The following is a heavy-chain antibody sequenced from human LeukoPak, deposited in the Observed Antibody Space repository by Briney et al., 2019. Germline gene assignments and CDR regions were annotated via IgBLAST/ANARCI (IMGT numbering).Heavy chain of an antibody. V-gene: IGHV3-7*05. CDR3: AGDNWGTPTGVDGFDI. D-gene: IGHD7-27*01. Sequence: GGSLRLSCAASGFTFTAYWMTWVRQAPGKGLEWVADINQDGSQKRYVDSVKGRFTISRDNAKHSLSLQMNSLRAEDTAIYYCAGDNWGTPTGVDGFDIWGQGTMVTVSS. CDR1: GFTFTAYW. J-gene: IGHJ3*02. CDR2: INQDGSQK.